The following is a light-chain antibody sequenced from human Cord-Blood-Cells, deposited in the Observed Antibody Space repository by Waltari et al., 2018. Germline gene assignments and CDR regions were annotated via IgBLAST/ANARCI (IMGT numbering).Light chain of an antibody. Sequence: QSALTQPASVSGSPGQSITISCTGTSSDVGSYNIVSWYQQHPDKAPKLMIYEVSKRPSGVSNRFSGSKSGNTASLTISGLQAEDEADYYCCSYAGSSTYVFGTGTKVTVL. V-gene: IGLV2-23*02. CDR2: EVS. J-gene: IGLJ1*01. CDR3: CSYAGSSTYV. CDR1: SSDVGSYNI.